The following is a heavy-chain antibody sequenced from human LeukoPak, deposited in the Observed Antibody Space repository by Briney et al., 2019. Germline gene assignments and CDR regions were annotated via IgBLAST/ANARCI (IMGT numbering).Heavy chain of an antibody. D-gene: IGHD4-17*01. Sequence: PGGSLRLSCAASGFIFSGHGMHWVRQAPGKGLEWVASIRYDGSDKYYTDSVKGRFTISRDNSKNALYLQMNSLRGDDTAVYYCAKTPYGDYTLDFDYWGLGTLVTVSS. CDR1: GFIFSGHG. CDR2: IRYDGSDK. CDR3: AKTPYGDYTLDFDY. V-gene: IGHV3-30*02. J-gene: IGHJ4*02.